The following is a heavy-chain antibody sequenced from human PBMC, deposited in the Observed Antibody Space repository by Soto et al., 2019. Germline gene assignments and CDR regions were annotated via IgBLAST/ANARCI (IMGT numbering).Heavy chain of an antibody. D-gene: IGHD2-2*01. CDR3: ARVGCSSTSCYRLFDY. CDR1: GGSISSYY. V-gene: IGHV4-59*01. CDR2: IYYSGST. Sequence: SETLSLTCTVSGGSISSYYWSWIRQPPGKGLERNGYIYYSGSTNYNPSLKSRVTISVDTSKNQFSLKLSSVTAADTAVYYCARVGCSSTSCYRLFDYWGQGTLVTVSS. J-gene: IGHJ4*02.